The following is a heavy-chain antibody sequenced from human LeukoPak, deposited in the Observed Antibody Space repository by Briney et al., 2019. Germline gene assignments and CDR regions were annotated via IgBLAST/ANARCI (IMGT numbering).Heavy chain of an antibody. D-gene: IGHD1-26*01. J-gene: IGHJ4*02. CDR2: IYYTGST. CDR3: ARRGGSGRAFDY. CDR1: GASIGGGTYY. Sequence: PSETLSLTCSVSGASIGGGTYYWGWIRQPPGKGLEWIGSIYYTGSTYDNPSLKSRVTISVDTSKNQFSLKLSSVTAADTAVYYCARRGGSGRAFDYWGQGTLVTVSS. V-gene: IGHV4-39*01.